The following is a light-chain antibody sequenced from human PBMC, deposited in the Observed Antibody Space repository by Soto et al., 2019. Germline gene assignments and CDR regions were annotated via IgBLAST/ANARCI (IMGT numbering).Light chain of an antibody. V-gene: IGKV3-15*01. CDR3: QQYNNWPPIT. Sequence: EIVMTQSPATLSVSPGDRATPSCRASQSVTSNLAWYQQKPGQAPRLLIYGASTRATGIPARFSGSGSGTEFTLTISSLQSEDFAVYFCQQYNNWPPITVGQGTRLESK. CDR2: GAS. J-gene: IGKJ5*01. CDR1: QSVTSN.